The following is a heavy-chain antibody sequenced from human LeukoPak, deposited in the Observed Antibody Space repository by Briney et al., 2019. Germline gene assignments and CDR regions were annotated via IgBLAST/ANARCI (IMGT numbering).Heavy chain of an antibody. Sequence: GGSLRLSCVASGFIFGAYWMTWVRQAPGKGLEWVGNIKQDGSEQYYMDSVKGRFTISRDNAKKSLFLQMNSLTAEDTGLYYCVRSLERFGTRDYWGQGTLVTVSS. CDR3: VRSLERFGTRDY. CDR2: IKQDGSEQ. CDR1: GFIFGAYW. J-gene: IGHJ4*02. D-gene: IGHD3-3*01. V-gene: IGHV3-7*01.